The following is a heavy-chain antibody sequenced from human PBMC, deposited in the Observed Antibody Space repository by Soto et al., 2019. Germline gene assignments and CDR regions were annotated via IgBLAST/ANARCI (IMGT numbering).Heavy chain of an antibody. D-gene: IGHD2-21*02. V-gene: IGHV4-4*02. CDR3: ARGSNRDHFKYMDV. CDR1: SASISSSDW. Sequence: SETLSLTCDVSSASISSSDWWNWVRQPPGKGLEWIGEIHLSGHTNYNPSLKSRVAMSLDKSESQFSLNLKSVTAADTAVYHCARGSNRDHFKYMDVWGKGTTVTVSS. J-gene: IGHJ6*03. CDR2: IHLSGHT.